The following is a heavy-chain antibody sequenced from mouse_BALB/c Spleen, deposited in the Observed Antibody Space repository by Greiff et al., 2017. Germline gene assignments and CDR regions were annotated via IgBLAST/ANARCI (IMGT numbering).Heavy chain of an antibody. V-gene: IGHV1S34*01. J-gene: IGHJ4*01. CDR2: ISCYNGAT. Sequence: LVKTGASVKISCKASGYSFTGYYMHWVKQSHGKSLEWIGYISCYNGATSYNQKFKGKATFTVDTSSSTAYMQFNSLTSEDSAVYYCARGDGNYPFYAMDYWGQGTSVTVSS. CDR1: GYSFTGYY. CDR3: ARGDGNYPFYAMDY. D-gene: IGHD2-1*01.